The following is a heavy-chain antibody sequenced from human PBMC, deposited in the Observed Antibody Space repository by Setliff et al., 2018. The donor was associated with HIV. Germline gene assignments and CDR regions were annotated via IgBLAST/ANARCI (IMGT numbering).Heavy chain of an antibody. Sequence: PSETLSLTCTVSGDSISTDYWTWIRQPPGKGLEWIGYIYNSASTSYNPSLKSRVTISVDTSKNQFPLKLSSVTAADTAVYYCARHSPSDHWGQGTLVTVSS. CDR2: IYNSAST. CDR3: ARHSPSDH. J-gene: IGHJ5*02. CDR1: GDSISTDY. V-gene: IGHV4-59*08.